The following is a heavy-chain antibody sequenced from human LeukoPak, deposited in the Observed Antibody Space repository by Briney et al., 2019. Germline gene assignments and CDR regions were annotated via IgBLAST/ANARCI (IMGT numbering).Heavy chain of an antibody. D-gene: IGHD5-24*01. V-gene: IGHV1-8*01. CDR2: MNPSNGNT. CDR1: GYTFTNYA. CDR3: ARGSSEEMATIAY. J-gene: IGHJ4*02. Sequence: GASVKVSCKASGYTFTNYAINWVRQATGQGLEWMGWMNPSNGNTGFAQKFRGRLTMTRDTSITTAYMELSGLTSEDTAVYFCARGSSEEMATIAYWGQGTLITVSS.